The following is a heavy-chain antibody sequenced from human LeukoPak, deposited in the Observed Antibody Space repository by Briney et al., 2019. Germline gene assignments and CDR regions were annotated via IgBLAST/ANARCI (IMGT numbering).Heavy chain of an antibody. V-gene: IGHV1-2*02. Sequence: GASVKVSGKASGNTFNAFYMNWVRQVPGQGLEWMGWINPLSGSTKYPQNFQGRVTMTRDTSISTAYMELNSRTSDDTAVYYCAPDPQRAYYDSSGEDAFDVWGQGTLVIVSA. CDR2: INPLSGST. D-gene: IGHD3-22*01. CDR1: GNTFNAFY. J-gene: IGHJ3*01. CDR3: APDPQRAYYDSSGEDAFDV.